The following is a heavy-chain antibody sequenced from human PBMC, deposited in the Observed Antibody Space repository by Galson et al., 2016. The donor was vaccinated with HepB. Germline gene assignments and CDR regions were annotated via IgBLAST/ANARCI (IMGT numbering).Heavy chain of an antibody. CDR2: IWYDGSNK. CDR3: SKEKFPVDIDNWLDL. CDR1: GFTFSTYG. J-gene: IGHJ5*02. V-gene: IGHV3-33*06. Sequence: SLRLSCAASGFTFSTYGMHWVRQAPGKGLEWVAVIWYDGSNKYYADSVKGRVAISRDNSKNTLYLQINSLRAEDTAVYYCSKEKFPVDIDNWLDLWGQGTLVTVSS. D-gene: IGHD5-12*01.